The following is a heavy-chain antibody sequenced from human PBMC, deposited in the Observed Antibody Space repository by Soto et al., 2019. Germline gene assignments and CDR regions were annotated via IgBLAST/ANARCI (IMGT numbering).Heavy chain of an antibody. V-gene: IGHV3-23*01. CDR1: GFTFRSYA. CDR3: AVDSAAAYGGYDSYYSYCMYV. Sequence: EVQLLESGGGLVQPGGSLRLSCAASGFTFRSYAMNWVRQAPGKGLEWVSAISGSGGSTYYAASVKGRFTISRDDSKSTLFLQVNSLRAEDTAFYYCAVDSAAAYGGYDSYYSYCMYVWGKGTTVIVSS. CDR2: ISGSGGST. J-gene: IGHJ6*03. D-gene: IGHD4-17*01.